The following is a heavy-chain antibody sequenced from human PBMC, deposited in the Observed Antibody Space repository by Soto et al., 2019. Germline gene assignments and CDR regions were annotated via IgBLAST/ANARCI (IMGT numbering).Heavy chain of an antibody. J-gene: IGHJ4*02. CDR2: VRPDGSDK. Sequence: GGSLRLSCAASGFTFSAFWMSWVRQAPGKGLEWVANVRPDGSDKYYVDSVKGRFTISRDNAKDSLYLQMISLRAEDTAVYYCATENYWSFDHWGQGALVTVSS. CDR3: ATENYWSFDH. V-gene: IGHV3-7*01. CDR1: GFTFSAFW. D-gene: IGHD2-8*02.